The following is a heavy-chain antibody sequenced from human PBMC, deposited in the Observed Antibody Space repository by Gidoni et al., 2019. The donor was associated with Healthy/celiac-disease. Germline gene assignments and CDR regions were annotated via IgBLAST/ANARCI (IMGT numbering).Heavy chain of an antibody. CDR1: GGSISSYY. CDR3: ARGLLELDY. CDR2: IYYSGST. D-gene: IGHD2-15*01. V-gene: IGHV4-59*01. Sequence: QVQLQESGPGLVKPSETLSLTCTVSGGSISSYYWSWIRQPPGKGLEWIGYIYYSGSTNYNPSLKSRVTISVDTSKNQFSLKLSSVTAADTAVYYCARGLLELDYWGQGTLVTVSS. J-gene: IGHJ4*02.